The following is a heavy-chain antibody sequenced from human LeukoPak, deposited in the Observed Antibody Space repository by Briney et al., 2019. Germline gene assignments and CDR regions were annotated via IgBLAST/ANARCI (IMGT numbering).Heavy chain of an antibody. CDR3: ARGSAQRGGFDY. V-gene: IGHV4-34*01. Sequence: SETLSLTCAVYGGSFSGYYWSWVRQPPGKGLEWIGEVNHSGSTNYNPSLKSQVTISVDTSKNQFSLKLSSVTAADTAVYYCARGSAQRGGFDYWGQGTLVTVSS. CDR1: GGSFSGYY. CDR2: VNHSGST. J-gene: IGHJ4*02. D-gene: IGHD3-16*01.